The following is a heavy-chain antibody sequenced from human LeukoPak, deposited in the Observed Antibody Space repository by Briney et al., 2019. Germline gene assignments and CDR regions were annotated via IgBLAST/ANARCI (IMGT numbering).Heavy chain of an antibody. CDR3: ATGEYSSGWYFDY. Sequence: ASVKVSCKVSGYTLTELSMHWVRQAPGTGVEWMGGFDPEDGETIYAQKFQGRVTMTEDTSTDTAYMELSSLRSEDTAVYYCATGEYSSGWYFDYWGQGTLVTVSS. D-gene: IGHD6-19*01. CDR2: FDPEDGET. J-gene: IGHJ4*02. V-gene: IGHV1-24*01. CDR1: GYTLTELS.